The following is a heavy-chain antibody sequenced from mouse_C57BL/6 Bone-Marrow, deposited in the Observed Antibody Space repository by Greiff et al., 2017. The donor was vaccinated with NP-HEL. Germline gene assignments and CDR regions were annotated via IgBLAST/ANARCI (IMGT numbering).Heavy chain of an antibody. J-gene: IGHJ4*01. V-gene: IGHV5-16*01. CDR1: GFTFSDYY. Sequence: EVQVVESEGGLVQPGSSMKLSCTASGFTFSDYYMAWVRQVPEKGLEWVANINYDGSSTYYLDSLKSRFIISRDNAKNILYLQMSSLKSEDTATYYCAREENYYYAMDYWGQGTSVTVSS. CDR2: INYDGSST. CDR3: AREENYYYAMDY.